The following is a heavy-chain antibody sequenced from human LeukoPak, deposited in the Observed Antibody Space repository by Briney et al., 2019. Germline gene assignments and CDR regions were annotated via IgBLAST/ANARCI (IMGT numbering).Heavy chain of an antibody. D-gene: IGHD2-2*01. V-gene: IGHV3-49*04. CDR2: IRSKAYGGTT. CDR1: GFTFGDHA. J-gene: IGHJ6*04. Sequence: PGGSLRLSCTASGFTFGDHAMSWVRQAPGKGLEWVGFIRSKAYGGTTEYAASVKGRFTISRDDSKSIAYLQMNSLKTEDTAVYYCTRDEPGYCSSTSCYAPRGYYGMDVWGEGTTVTVSS. CDR3: TRDEPGYCSSTSCYAPRGYYGMDV.